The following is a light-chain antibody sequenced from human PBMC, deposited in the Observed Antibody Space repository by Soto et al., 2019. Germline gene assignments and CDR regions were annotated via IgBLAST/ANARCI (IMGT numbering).Light chain of an antibody. J-gene: IGKJ1*01. V-gene: IGKV1-6*01. CDR1: QGIKND. CDR3: QQLTDWPPQWT. Sequence: AIQMTQSPSSLSASVGDRVTITCRASQGIKNDLGWYQQKPGKAPKLLIYAASSMQSGVPSRFSGGGSGTDFTLTISSLEPEDFAVYYCQQLTDWPPQWTFGQGTKVDI. CDR2: AAS.